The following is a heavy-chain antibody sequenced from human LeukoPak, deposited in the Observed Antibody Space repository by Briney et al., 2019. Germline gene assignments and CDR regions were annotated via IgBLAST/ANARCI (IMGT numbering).Heavy chain of an antibody. CDR2: IIPIFGTA. CDR3: ARDREGTMVRGVITHPNWYFDL. CDR1: GGTFSSYA. Sequence: GASVKVSCKASGGTFSSYAISWVRQAPGQGLEWMGGIIPIFGTANYAQKFQGRVTITADKSTSTAYMELSSLRSEDTAVYYCARDREGTMVRGVITHPNWYFDLWGRGTLVTVSS. V-gene: IGHV1-69*06. J-gene: IGHJ2*01. D-gene: IGHD3-10*01.